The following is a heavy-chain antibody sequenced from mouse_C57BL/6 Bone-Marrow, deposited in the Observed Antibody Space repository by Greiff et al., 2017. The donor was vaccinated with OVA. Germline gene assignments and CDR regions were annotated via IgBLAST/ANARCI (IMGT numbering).Heavy chain of an antibody. CDR1: GFTFSSYG. CDR3: ASTVVAYYAMDY. CDR2: ISSGGSYT. Sequence: DVKLVESGGDLVKPGGSLKLSCAASGFTFSSYGMSWVRQTPDERLEWVATISSGGSYTYYPDSVKGRFTISRDNAKNTLYLQMSSLKSEDTAMYYCASTVVAYYAMDYWGQGTSVTVSS. D-gene: IGHD1-1*01. V-gene: IGHV5-6*02. J-gene: IGHJ4*01.